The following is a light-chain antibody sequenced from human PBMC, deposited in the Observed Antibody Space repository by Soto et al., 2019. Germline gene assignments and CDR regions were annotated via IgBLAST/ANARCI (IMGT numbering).Light chain of an antibody. Sequence: LTQSPATRSLSPPPSASLSCRASQHVTTTYLAWYQQRPGQPPRLLIYAAFSRATGVPDRFSASGSGTEFTLTISSLQSEDFAVYYCQQYNSCPLTFGGGTKVDIK. CDR2: AAF. V-gene: IGKV3-20*01. J-gene: IGKJ4*01. CDR1: QHVTTTY. CDR3: QQYNSCPLT.